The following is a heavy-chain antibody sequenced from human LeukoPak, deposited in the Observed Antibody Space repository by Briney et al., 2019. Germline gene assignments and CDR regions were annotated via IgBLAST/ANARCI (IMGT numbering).Heavy chain of an antibody. D-gene: IGHD4-17*01. CDR3: ARLDDDYGDYVFDD. CDR2: IYYSGST. CDR1: GGSISSSNFY. Sequence: SETLSLTYTVSGGSISSSNFYWGWIRQPPGKGLEWIGSIYYSGSTYYNPSLKSRVTISVDTSKNHFSLKLSSVTAADTAVYYCARLDDDYGDYVFDDWGQGTLVTVSS. J-gene: IGHJ4*02. V-gene: IGHV4-39*01.